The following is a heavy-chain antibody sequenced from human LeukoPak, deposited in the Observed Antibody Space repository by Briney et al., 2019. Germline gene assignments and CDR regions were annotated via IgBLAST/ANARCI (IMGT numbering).Heavy chain of an antibody. V-gene: IGHV3-23*01. Sequence: AGGSLRLSCAASGFTFSSYAMSWVRQAPGKGLEWVSGISGSGGSTYYADSVKGRFTISRDNSKNTLYLQMNSLRAEDTAVYYCAKNHGTVAGKGMDYWGQGTLVTVSS. J-gene: IGHJ4*02. CDR3: AKNHGTVAGKGMDY. CDR2: ISGSGGST. CDR1: GFTFSSYA. D-gene: IGHD6-19*01.